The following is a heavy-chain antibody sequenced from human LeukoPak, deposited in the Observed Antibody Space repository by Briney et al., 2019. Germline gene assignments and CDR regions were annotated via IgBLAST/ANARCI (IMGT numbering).Heavy chain of an antibody. D-gene: IGHD2-8*01. J-gene: IGHJ5*02. Sequence: PSETLSLTCAVYGGSFSGYYWSWIRQPPGKGLEWIGEINHSGSTNYNPSLKSRVTISVDTSKNQFSLKLSSVTATATAVYYCARGPTNYCTNGVCYNRDWAHNWFDPWGQGTLVTVSS. CDR2: INHSGST. CDR3: ARGPTNYCTNGVCYNRDWAHNWFDP. CDR1: GGSFSGYY. V-gene: IGHV4-34*01.